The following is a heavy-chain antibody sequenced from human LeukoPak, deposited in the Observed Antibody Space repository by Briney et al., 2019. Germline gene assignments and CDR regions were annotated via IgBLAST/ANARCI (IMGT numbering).Heavy chain of an antibody. Sequence: TGGSLRLSCGGSGFTFTTSWMTWVRQAPEKGLEWVANIIHDGSKISYADSVKGRFSISRDNTRNSLYLQMNSLSVEDTAVYFCARDRSPIVGVATYDAFDIWGQGTKVTVSS. CDR2: IIHDGSKI. V-gene: IGHV3-7*01. CDR3: ARDRSPIVGVATYDAFDI. J-gene: IGHJ3*02. D-gene: IGHD1-26*01. CDR1: GFTFTTSW.